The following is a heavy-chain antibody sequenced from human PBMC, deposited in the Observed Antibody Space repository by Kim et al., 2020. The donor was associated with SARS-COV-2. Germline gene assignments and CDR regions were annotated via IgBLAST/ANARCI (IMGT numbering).Heavy chain of an antibody. D-gene: IGHD5-18*01. J-gene: IGHJ4*02. Sequence: SETLSLTCTVSGGSISSSSYYWGWIRQPPGKGLEWIGSIYYSGSTYYNPSLKSRVTISVDTSKNQFSLKLRSVTAADTAVYYCARPTGYSYGFYFDYWGQGTLVTVSS. V-gene: IGHV4-39*01. CDR3: ARPTGYSYGFYFDY. CDR1: GGSISSSSYY. CDR2: IYYSGST.